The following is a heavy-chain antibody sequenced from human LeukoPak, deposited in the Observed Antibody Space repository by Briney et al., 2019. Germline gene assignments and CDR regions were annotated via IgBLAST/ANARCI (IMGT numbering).Heavy chain of an antibody. D-gene: IGHD6-6*01. CDR2: IYDGGSNT. V-gene: IGHV3-23*01. CDR3: AGHGSSSA. CDR1: GFIFSANA. Sequence: GGSLRLSCGASGFIFSANALSWVRQAPGKGLEWVSTIYDGGSNTKYADSVKGRFTVFRDNSKNTLYLQMNSLRGEDTAVYYCAGHGSSSAWGQGTLVTVPS. J-gene: IGHJ4*02.